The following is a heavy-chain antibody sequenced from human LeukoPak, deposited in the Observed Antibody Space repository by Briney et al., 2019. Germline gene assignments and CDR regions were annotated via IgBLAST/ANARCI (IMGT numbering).Heavy chain of an antibody. CDR3: ARALSHVAPRITMIVVVKIDYYGMDV. V-gene: IGHV3-23*01. J-gene: IGHJ6*02. D-gene: IGHD3-22*01. CDR2: ISGSGGST. CDR1: GFTFSSYA. Sequence: PGGSLRLSCAASGFTFSSYAMSWVRQAPGKGLEWVSAISGSGGSTYYADSVKGRFTISRDNSKNTLYLQMNSLRAEDTAVYYCARALSHVAPRITMIVVVKIDYYGMDVWGQGTTVTVSS.